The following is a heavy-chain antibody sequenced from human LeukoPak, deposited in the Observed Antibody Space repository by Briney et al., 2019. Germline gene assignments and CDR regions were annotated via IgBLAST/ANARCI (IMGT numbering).Heavy chain of an antibody. D-gene: IGHD3-22*01. V-gene: IGHV4-31*03. Sequence: SQTLSLTCTASGGSISSGGNYWSWIRQHPGKGLEWIGYIYYSGNTQHNPSLKSRITISIDTSKSQFSLKLSSVTAADTAVYYCAREKTAYYYDSSGYSEGAFDIWGQGTMVTVSS. J-gene: IGHJ3*02. CDR3: AREKTAYYYDSSGYSEGAFDI. CDR1: GGSISSGGNY. CDR2: IYYSGNT.